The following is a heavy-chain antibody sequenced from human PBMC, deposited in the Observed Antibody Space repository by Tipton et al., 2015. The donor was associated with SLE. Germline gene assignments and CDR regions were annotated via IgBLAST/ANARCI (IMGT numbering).Heavy chain of an antibody. CDR3: ARDWGGYCSSTSCLGGFDY. Sequence: TLSLTCTVSGGSISSGSYYWSWIRQPAGQGLEWIGHIYTSGSTNYNPSLQSRVTMSVDTSKNQFSLKLSSVTAADTAVYYCARDWGGYCSSTSCLGGFDYWGQGTLVTVSS. J-gene: IGHJ4*02. D-gene: IGHD2-2*03. CDR2: IYTSGST. CDR1: GGSISSGSYY. V-gene: IGHV4-61*09.